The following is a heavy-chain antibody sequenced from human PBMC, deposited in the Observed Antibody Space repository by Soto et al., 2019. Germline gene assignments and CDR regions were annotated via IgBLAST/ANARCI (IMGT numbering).Heavy chain of an antibody. Sequence: GGSLRLSCAASGFTFSSYWMSWGRQAPGKGLEWVGNIKQGGGVQYYMDSVKGRFTSSRDNAKNSLYLQMNSLRAEDTAVYYCARDEGVDDWGQGTLVTVSS. CDR1: GFTFSSYW. V-gene: IGHV3-7*03. CDR2: IKQGGGVQ. CDR3: ARDEGVDD. J-gene: IGHJ4*01.